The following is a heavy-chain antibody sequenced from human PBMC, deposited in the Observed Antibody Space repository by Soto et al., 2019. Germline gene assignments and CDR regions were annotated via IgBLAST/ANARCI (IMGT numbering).Heavy chain of an antibody. Sequence: SDTLSLTRTVTGDSINNRSYYWGWIRRARGKGLEWSGRIYYSGSTYNNPSLKSRGSMCVDTSKNKFSMKLRSVTAADTALYYCARQRTSVVKQAYFDSCGQGSLV. J-gene: IGHJ4*02. CDR2: IYYSGST. CDR3: ARQRTSVVKQAYFDS. CDR1: GDSINNRSYY. V-gene: IGHV4-39*01. D-gene: IGHD2-21*01.